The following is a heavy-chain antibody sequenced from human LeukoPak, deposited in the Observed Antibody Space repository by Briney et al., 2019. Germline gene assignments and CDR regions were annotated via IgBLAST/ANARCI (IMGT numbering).Heavy chain of an antibody. Sequence: KPSETLSLTCAVYGGSFSGYYWSWIRQPPGKGLEWIGEINHSGSTNYNPSLESRVTISVDTSKNQFSLKLSSVTAADTAVYYCARRGSGYEIDYWGQGTLVTVSS. J-gene: IGHJ4*02. CDR2: INHSGST. D-gene: IGHD3-22*01. CDR1: GGSFSGYY. V-gene: IGHV4-34*01. CDR3: ARRGSGYEIDY.